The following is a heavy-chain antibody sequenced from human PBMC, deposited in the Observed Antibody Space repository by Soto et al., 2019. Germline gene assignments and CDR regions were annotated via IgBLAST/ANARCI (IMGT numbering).Heavy chain of an antibody. V-gene: IGHV3-15*07. CDR1: SFTFSNAW. Sequence: EVQLLESGGGLVKPGGSLRLSCVASSFTFSNAWMNWVRQAPGKGLEWVGRIKSKTDGGTIYYAAPVKGRFTISRDDSNNTLFLQINSLKTEDTAMYYCTTIGSSCGAWGQGTLVTVSS. J-gene: IGHJ1*01. CDR3: TTIGSSCGA. D-gene: IGHD6-13*01. CDR2: IKSKTDGGTI.